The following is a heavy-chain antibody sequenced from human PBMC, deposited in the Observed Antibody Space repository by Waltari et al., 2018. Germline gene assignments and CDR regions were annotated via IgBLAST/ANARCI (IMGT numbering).Heavy chain of an antibody. CDR2: FIRTFGTA. CDR1: GGTFSSYA. V-gene: IGHV1-69*14. D-gene: IGHD2-15*01. Sequence: QVQLVQSGAEVKKPGSSVKVSCKASGGTFSSYAISWVRQAPGQGLEWMGGFIRTFGTANYAQKFQGRVTITADKSTSTAYMELSSLRSEDTAVYYCAREGGGRTENNWFDPWGQGTLVTVSS. CDR3: AREGGGRTENNWFDP. J-gene: IGHJ5*02.